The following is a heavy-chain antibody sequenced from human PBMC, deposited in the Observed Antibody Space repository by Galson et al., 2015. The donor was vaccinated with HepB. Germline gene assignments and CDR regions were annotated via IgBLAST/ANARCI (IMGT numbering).Heavy chain of an antibody. CDR2: INPSGGST. CDR1: GYTFTSYY. Sequence: SVKVSCKASGYTFTSYYMHWVRQAPGQGLEWMGIINPSGGSTSYAQKFQGRVTMTRDTSTSTVYMELSSLRAEDTAVYYCASPTGGIAARPRDWYFDLWGRGTLVTVSS. V-gene: IGHV1-46*01. CDR3: ASPTGGIAARPRDWYFDL. D-gene: IGHD6-6*01. J-gene: IGHJ2*01.